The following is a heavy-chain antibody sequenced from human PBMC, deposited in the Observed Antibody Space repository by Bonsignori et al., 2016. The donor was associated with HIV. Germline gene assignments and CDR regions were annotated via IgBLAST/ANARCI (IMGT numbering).Heavy chain of an antibody. D-gene: IGHD6-19*01. J-gene: IGHJ4*02. V-gene: IGHV3-23*01. CDR2: ISGSGGST. Sequence: VRQAPGKGLEWVSGISGSGGSTYYADSVKGRFTISRDNSKNTLYLQMISLRAEDTAVYYCAKLHQWLVGGADYWGQGTLVTVSS. CDR3: AKLHQWLVGGADY.